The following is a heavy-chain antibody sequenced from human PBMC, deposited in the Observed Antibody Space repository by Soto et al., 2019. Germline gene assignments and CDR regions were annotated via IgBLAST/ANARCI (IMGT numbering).Heavy chain of an antibody. CDR2: IYYSGST. Sequence: KTSETLSLTCTVSGGSISSGGYYWSWIRQHPGKGLEWIGYIYYSGSTYYNPSLKSRVTISVDTSKNQFSLKLSSVTAADTAVYYCARDVAELLRFGELWPLWYFDLWGRGTLVTVSS. D-gene: IGHD3-10*01. CDR1: GGSISSGGYY. J-gene: IGHJ2*01. V-gene: IGHV4-31*03. CDR3: ARDVAELLRFGELWPLWYFDL.